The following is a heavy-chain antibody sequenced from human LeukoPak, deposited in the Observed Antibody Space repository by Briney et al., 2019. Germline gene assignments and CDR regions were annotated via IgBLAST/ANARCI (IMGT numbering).Heavy chain of an antibody. CDR3: ARRGGYVAYYSYWYMDV. Sequence: ASVKVSCKASGYSFTNYDINWVRQAPGQGLEWMGWMNPKSGNTGFAQNFQGRLTMTGDTSITTAYMELNSLRSEDTAVYYCARRGGYVAYYSYWYMDVWGKGTAVTISS. J-gene: IGHJ6*03. D-gene: IGHD5-12*01. CDR1: GYSFTNYD. CDR2: MNPKSGNT. V-gene: IGHV1-8*02.